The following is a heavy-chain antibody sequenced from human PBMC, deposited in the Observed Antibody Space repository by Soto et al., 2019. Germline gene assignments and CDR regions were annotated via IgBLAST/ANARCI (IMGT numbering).Heavy chain of an antibody. CDR2: ISGSGGST. CDR3: AKDAYDSSGYYSYDAFDI. Sequence: EVQLLESGGGLVQPGGSLRLSCAASGFTFSSYAMSWVRQAPGKGLEWVSAISGSGGSTYYADSVKGRFTISRDNSKNTLYLQMDSLRAEDTAVYYCAKDAYDSSGYYSYDAFDIWGQGTMVTVSS. CDR1: GFTFSSYA. V-gene: IGHV3-23*01. J-gene: IGHJ3*02. D-gene: IGHD3-22*01.